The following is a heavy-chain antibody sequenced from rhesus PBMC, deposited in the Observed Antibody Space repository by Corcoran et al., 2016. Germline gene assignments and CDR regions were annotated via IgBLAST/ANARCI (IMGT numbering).Heavy chain of an antibody. Sequence: QGQLQESGPGLVKPSETLYLPGAVSGYSIRRGHYGGWIRQPRGKGLANIGYISGMSGRPNHNTSLKCRVSHSKNTSKDQSSLELSSITAADTAVYYCARGATPVDVWGRGVLVTVSS. CDR1: GYSIRRGHY. CDR2: ISGMSGRP. J-gene: IGHJ5-2*02. CDR3: ARGATPVDV. V-gene: IGHV4-99*01.